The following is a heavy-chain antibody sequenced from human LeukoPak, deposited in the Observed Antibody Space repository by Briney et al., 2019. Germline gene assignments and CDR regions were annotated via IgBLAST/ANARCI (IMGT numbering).Heavy chain of an antibody. D-gene: IGHD5-24*01. V-gene: IGHV5-51*01. CDR3: ARRSGYNYYFDY. CDR2: IYPGDSEN. CDR1: GYSCKSYW. Sequence: GKSLQISCEGSGYSCKSYWSGWGRQMPGKGLEWMGIIYPGDSENRYSPSFQGQVTIPADKSISTAYLQWSSLKASDTAMYYCARRSGYNYYFDYWGQGTLVTVAS. J-gene: IGHJ4*02.